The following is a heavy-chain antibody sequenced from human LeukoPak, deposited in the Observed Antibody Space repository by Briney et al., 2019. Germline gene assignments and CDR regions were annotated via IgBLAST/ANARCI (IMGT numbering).Heavy chain of an antibody. D-gene: IGHD1-26*01. CDR3: ARDPSGSYDY. Sequence: PGGSLRLSCAAPGFTFSGYGMHWVRQAPGNGLEWVAVIWNDGSNKYYADSVKGRFTISRDNSKNTLYLQMNSLRAEDTAVYYCARDPSGSYDYWGQGTLVTVSS. CDR1: GFTFSGYG. CDR2: IWNDGSNK. V-gene: IGHV3-33*01. J-gene: IGHJ4*02.